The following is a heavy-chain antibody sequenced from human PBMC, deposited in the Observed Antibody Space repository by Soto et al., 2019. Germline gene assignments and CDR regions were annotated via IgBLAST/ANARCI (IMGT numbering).Heavy chain of an antibody. D-gene: IGHD2-8*01. CDR3: ARESGYCTNGVCQIFPDYGMDV. V-gene: IGHV4-30-4*01. J-gene: IGHJ6*02. Sequence: SETLSLTCTVSGGSISSGDYYWSWIRQPPGKGLEWIGYIYYSGSTYYNPSLKSRVTISVDTSKNQFSLKLSSVTAADTAVYYCARESGYCTNGVCQIFPDYGMDVWGQGTTVTVSS. CDR1: GGSISSGDYY. CDR2: IYYSGST.